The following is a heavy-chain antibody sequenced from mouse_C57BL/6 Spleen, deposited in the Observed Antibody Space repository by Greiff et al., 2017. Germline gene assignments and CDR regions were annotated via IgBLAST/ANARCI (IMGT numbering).Heavy chain of an antibody. CDR3: ARMTYYDYDVWYFDV. CDR2: ISYDGSN. J-gene: IGHJ1*03. CDR1: GYSITSGYY. V-gene: IGHV3-6*01. D-gene: IGHD2-4*01. Sequence: EVKLQESGPGLVKPSQSLSLTCSVTGYSITSGYYWNWIRQFPGNKLEWMGYISYDGSNNYNPSLKNRISITRDTSKNQFFLKLNSVTTEDTATYYCARMTYYDYDVWYFDVWGTGTTVTVSS.